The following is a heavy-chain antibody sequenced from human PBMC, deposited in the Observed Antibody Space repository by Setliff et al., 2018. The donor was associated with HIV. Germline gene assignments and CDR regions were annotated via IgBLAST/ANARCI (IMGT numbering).Heavy chain of an antibody. D-gene: IGHD4-17*01. CDR2: LSGSGVST. J-gene: IGHJ5*02. V-gene: IGHV3-23*01. CDR3: AKADRGYGRNWFDP. Sequence: GGSLRLSCAASGFTFGSFAMSWVRQAPGKGLEWVSTLSGSGVSTYYADSVKGRFTISRDNSKNTLYLQMSSLRAEDTAVYYCAKADRGYGRNWFDPWGQGTLVT. CDR1: GFTFGSFA.